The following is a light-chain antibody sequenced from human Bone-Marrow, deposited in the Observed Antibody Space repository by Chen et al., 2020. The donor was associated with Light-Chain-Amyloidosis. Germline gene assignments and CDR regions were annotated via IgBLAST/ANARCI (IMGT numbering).Light chain of an antibody. CDR1: QDISNY. J-gene: IGKJ1*01. CDR3: QQYYSYPPT. CDR2: DAS. Sequence: DIQMTQSPSSLSASVGDRVTITCQASQDISNYLNWYQQKPRKAPKLLIYDASNLETGVPSRFSGSGSGTDFTLTISCLQSEDFGTYYCQQYYSYPPTFGQGTKVEIK. V-gene: IGKV1-33*01.